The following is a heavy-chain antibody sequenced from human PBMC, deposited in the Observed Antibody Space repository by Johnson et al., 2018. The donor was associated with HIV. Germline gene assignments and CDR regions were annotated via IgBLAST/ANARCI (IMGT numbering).Heavy chain of an antibody. V-gene: IGHV3-33*08. J-gene: IGHJ3*02. CDR1: GFTFDDYG. Sequence: QMQLVESGGGVVRPGGSLRLSCAASGFTFDDYGMSWVRQAPGKGLEWVALIWYDGREKDYADSVKGRFTISRDNSKNTLYLEMNSLRAEDTALYYCARQTLRAFDIWGQGTMVTVSS. CDR2: IWYDGREK. CDR3: ARQTLRAFDI.